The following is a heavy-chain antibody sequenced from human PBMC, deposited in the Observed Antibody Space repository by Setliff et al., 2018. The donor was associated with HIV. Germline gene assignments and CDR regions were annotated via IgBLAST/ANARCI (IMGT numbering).Heavy chain of an antibody. Sequence: PGESLKISCKGSGYSFTNYWIGWVRQMPGKGLEWMGIIYPGDSDTRYSPSFQGKVTISADKSISTAYLQWSSLKASDTAMYYCARGEAPFDWNTYYYYYYMDVWGKGTAVTVSS. CDR3: ARGEAPFDWNTYYYYYYMDV. CDR2: IYPGDSDT. D-gene: IGHD3-9*01. CDR1: GYSFTNYW. V-gene: IGHV5-51*01. J-gene: IGHJ6*03.